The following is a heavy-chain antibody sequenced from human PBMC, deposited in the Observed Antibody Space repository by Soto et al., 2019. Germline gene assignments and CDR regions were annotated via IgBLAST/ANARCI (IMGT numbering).Heavy chain of an antibody. Sequence: EVQLVDSGGGLVQPGGSLRLSCAASGFTFSSYWMTWVRQAPGKVLEWVAIKKSDGSEIYYVDSVKGRFTISRDNAKNALYLQMNSLRIEDTAVYYCARGIWQWHPASLYWGQGTLVTVSS. D-gene: IGHD6-19*01. CDR1: GFTFSSYW. V-gene: IGHV3-7*05. CDR2: KKSDGSEI. J-gene: IGHJ4*02. CDR3: ARGIWQWHPASLY.